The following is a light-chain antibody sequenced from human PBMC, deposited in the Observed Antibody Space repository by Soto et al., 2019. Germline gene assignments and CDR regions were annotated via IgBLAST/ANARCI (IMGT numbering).Light chain of an antibody. CDR3: QQYYSYPYT. Sequence: AIRMTQSPSSLSASTGDRVTITCRASQGISSYLAWYQQKPGKAPKLLIYAASTLQSGVPSRFSGSGSGTDFTLTISCLQSEYFAPDYCQQYYSYPYTFGQGTKLEIK. J-gene: IGKJ2*01. V-gene: IGKV1-8*01. CDR1: QGISSY. CDR2: AAS.